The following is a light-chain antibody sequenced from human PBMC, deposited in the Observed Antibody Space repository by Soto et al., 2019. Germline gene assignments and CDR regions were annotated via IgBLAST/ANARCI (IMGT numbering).Light chain of an antibody. V-gene: IGKV1-5*03. CDR3: QQYGSSPGT. Sequence: DIQMTQSPSTLSGSVGDRVTITCRASQTISSWLAWYQQKPGKAPKLLIYKASTLKSGVPSRFSGSGSGTEFTLTISRLEPEDFAIYFCQQYGSSPGTFGQGTRLEIK. CDR2: KAS. J-gene: IGKJ5*01. CDR1: QTISSW.